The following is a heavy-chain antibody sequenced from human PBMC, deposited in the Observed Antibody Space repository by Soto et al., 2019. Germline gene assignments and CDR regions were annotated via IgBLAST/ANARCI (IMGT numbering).Heavy chain of an antibody. CDR1: GFTFSSYW. Sequence: GGSLRLSCAASGFTFSSYWMHWVRQAPGKGLVWVSRINSDGSSTSYADSVKGRFTISRDNAKNTLYLQMNSLRAEDTAVYYCARDNVRFLERLGFYYYYGMDVWGQGTTVTVSS. CDR3: ARDNVRFLERLGFYYYYGMDV. D-gene: IGHD3-3*01. J-gene: IGHJ6*02. CDR2: INSDGSST. V-gene: IGHV3-74*01.